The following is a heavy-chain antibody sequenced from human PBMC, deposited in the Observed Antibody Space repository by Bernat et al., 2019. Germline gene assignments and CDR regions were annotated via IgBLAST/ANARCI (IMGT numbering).Heavy chain of an antibody. CDR2: MWYDGSNK. J-gene: IGHJ4*02. CDR1: GFTFSSYG. Sequence: QVQLVESGGGVVQPGRSLRLSCAASGFTFSSYGMHGVRQAPGKGLGWVAVMWYDGSNKYYAESVKGRFTISRDNSKNTLYLQMNSLRAEETAVYYCARDSAAAGTNPNDYWGQGTLVTVSS. D-gene: IGHD6-13*01. CDR3: ARDSAAAGTNPNDY. V-gene: IGHV3-33*01.